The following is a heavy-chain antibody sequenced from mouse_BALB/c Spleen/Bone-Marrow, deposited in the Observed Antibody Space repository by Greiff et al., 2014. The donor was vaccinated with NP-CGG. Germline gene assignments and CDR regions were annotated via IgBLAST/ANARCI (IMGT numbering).Heavy chain of an antibody. J-gene: IGHJ2*01. CDR1: GYAFTNYL. Sequence: VQVVESGAELVRPGTSVKVSCKASGYAFTNYLIEWVKLRPGQGLEWIGVINPGSGATNYNENFKGKATLTADKSSSTPYMQLSSLTSDDSAVYFCARRLTGTLYFDYWGQGTTLTVSS. D-gene: IGHD4-1*01. CDR2: INPGSGAT. CDR3: ARRLTGTLYFDY. V-gene: IGHV1-54*03.